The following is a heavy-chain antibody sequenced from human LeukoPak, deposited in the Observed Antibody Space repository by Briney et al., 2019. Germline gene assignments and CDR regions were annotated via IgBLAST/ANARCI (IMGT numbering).Heavy chain of an antibody. V-gene: IGHV5-51*01. J-gene: IGHJ3*02. D-gene: IGHD2-21*02. CDR1: GYSFTSYW. Sequence: GESLKISCKGSGYSFTSYWIGWVRQMPGKGLEWMGIIYPGDSDTRYSPSFQGQVTISADKSISTTYQQWSSLKASDTAMYYCASAYCGGDCYSFGPAFDIWGQGTMVTVSS. CDR3: ASAYCGGDCYSFGPAFDI. CDR2: IYPGDSDT.